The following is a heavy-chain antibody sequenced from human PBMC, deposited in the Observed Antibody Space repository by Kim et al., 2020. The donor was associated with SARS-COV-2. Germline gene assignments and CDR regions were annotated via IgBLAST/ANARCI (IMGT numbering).Heavy chain of an antibody. Sequence: SETLSLTCTVSGGSISSGGYYWSWIRQHPGKGLEWIGYIYYSGSTYYNPSLKSRVTISVDTSKNQFSLKLSSVTAADTAVYYCAILDPNSSIWYFDYWGQGTLVTVSS. D-gene: IGHD6-13*01. CDR2: IYYSGST. V-gene: IGHV4-31*03. CDR3: AILDPNSSIWYFDY. J-gene: IGHJ4*02. CDR1: GGSISSGGYY.